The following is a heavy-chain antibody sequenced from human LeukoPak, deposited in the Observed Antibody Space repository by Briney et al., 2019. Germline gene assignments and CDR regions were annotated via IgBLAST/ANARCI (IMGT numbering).Heavy chain of an antibody. Sequence: SETLSLTCTVSGGSISSSSYYWGWIRQPPGKGLEWIGSIYYSGSTYYNPSLKSRVTISVDTSKNQFSLKLSSVTAADTAVFYCARLSDGAVAGNWGQGTLVTVSS. D-gene: IGHD6-19*01. J-gene: IGHJ4*02. CDR2: IYYSGST. V-gene: IGHV4-39*01. CDR3: ARLSDGAVAGN. CDR1: GGSISSSSYY.